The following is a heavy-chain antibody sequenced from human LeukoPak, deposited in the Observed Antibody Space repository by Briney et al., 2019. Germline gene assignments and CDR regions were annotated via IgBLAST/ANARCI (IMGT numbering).Heavy chain of an antibody. D-gene: IGHD3-22*01. CDR3: AKALNYDESSGLIDY. V-gene: IGHV3-9*01. J-gene: IGHJ4*02. CDR1: GFTFDDYA. CDR2: ISWNSGSI. Sequence: GRSLRLSCAASGFTFDDYAMHWVRQAPGKGLEWVSGISWNSGSIGYADSVKGRFTISRDNSKNTLYLQMNLRAEDTAVYYCAKALNYDESSGLIDYWGQGSLVTVSS.